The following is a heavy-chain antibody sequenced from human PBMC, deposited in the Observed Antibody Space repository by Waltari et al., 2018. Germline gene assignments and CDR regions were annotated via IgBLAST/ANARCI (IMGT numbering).Heavy chain of an antibody. CDR1: GGSFSGYY. D-gene: IGHD3-10*01. Sequence: QVQLQQWGAGLLKPSETLSLTCAVYGGSFSGYYWSWIRQPPGKGLEWIGEINHSGSTNYNPSLKSRVTISVDTSKNQFSLKLSSVTAADTAVYYCARGRLYYYGSGSYFGYWGQGTLVTVSS. CDR2: INHSGST. V-gene: IGHV4-34*01. CDR3: ARGRLYYYGSGSYFGY. J-gene: IGHJ4*02.